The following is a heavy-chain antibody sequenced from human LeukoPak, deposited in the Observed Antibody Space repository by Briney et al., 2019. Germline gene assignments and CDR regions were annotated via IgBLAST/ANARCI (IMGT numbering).Heavy chain of an antibody. J-gene: IGHJ4*02. CDR1: GFTFSSYA. Sequence: PGGSLRLSCAASGFTFSSYAMHWVRQAPGKGLEWVSAISGSGGSTYYADSVKGRFTISRDNSKNTLYLQMNSLRAEDTAVYYCAKDLNYYDSSGYYFGFDYWGQGTLVTVSS. CDR2: ISGSGGST. D-gene: IGHD3-22*01. CDR3: AKDLNYYDSSGYYFGFDY. V-gene: IGHV3-23*01.